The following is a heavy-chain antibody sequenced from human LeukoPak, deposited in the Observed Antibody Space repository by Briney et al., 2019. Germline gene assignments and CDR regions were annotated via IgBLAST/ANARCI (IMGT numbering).Heavy chain of an antibody. CDR2: INPNSGGT. V-gene: IGHV1-2*02. CDR3: ARESVITMVRGDTYYFDY. J-gene: IGHJ4*02. Sequence: ASVKVSCKASGYTFTGYYMHWVRQAPGQGLEWMGWINPNSGGTNYAQKFQGRVTMTRDTSISTAYMELSRLRSDDTAVYYCARESVITMVRGDTYYFDYWGQGTLVTVSS. CDR1: GYTFTGYY. D-gene: IGHD3-10*01.